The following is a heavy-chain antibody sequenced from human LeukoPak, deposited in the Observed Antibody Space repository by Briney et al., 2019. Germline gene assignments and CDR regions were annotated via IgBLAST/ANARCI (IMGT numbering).Heavy chain of an antibody. D-gene: IGHD6-13*01. Sequence: ASVKVSCKASGYTFTSYGISWVRQAPGQGLEWMGWISAYNGNTNYAQKLQGRVTMTTDTSTSTAYMELRSLRSDDTAVYYCARNSARIAAAGLFDYWGQGTLVTVSS. CDR2: ISAYNGNT. J-gene: IGHJ4*02. CDR3: ARNSARIAAAGLFDY. V-gene: IGHV1-18*01. CDR1: GYTFTSYG.